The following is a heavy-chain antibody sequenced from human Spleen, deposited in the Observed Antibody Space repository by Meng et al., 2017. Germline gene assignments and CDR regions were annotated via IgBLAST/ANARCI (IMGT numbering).Heavy chain of an antibody. CDR3: ARDLWYDSSGYYFRFDP. D-gene: IGHD3-22*01. Sequence: SLKISCAASGFTFDDYAMHWVRQAPGKGLEWVSGISWNSGSIGYADSVKGRFTISRDNAKNSLYLQMNSLRAEDTAVYYCARDLWYDSSGYYFRFDPWGQGTLVTVSS. CDR2: ISWNSGSI. V-gene: IGHV3-9*01. J-gene: IGHJ5*02. CDR1: GFTFDDYA.